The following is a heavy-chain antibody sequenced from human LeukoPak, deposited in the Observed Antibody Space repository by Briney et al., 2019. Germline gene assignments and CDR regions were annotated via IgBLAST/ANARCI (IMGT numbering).Heavy chain of an antibody. CDR2: IIPIFGLA. CDR3: ARHSNYYDSSGYYYDY. J-gene: IGHJ4*02. D-gene: IGHD3-22*01. CDR1: GGTFSSYA. Sequence: SVKVSCKASGGTFSSYAISWVRQAPGQGLEWMGRIIPIFGLANYAQKFQGRVTITADKSTSTAYMELSSLRSEDTAVYYCARHSNYYDSSGYYYDYWGQGTLVTVSS. V-gene: IGHV1-69*04.